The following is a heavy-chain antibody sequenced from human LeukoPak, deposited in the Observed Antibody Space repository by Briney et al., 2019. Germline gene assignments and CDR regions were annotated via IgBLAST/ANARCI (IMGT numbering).Heavy chain of an antibody. CDR2: INAGNGNT. CDR3: ARLAWGYDILTGPPSCFDY. V-gene: IGHV1-3*01. J-gene: IGHJ4*02. D-gene: IGHD3-9*01. Sequence: ASVKVSCKASGYTFTSYTMHWVRQAPGQRLEWMGWINAGNGNTKYSQKFQGRVTITRDTSASTAYMELSSLRSEDTAVYYCARLAWGYDILTGPPSCFDYWGQGTLVTVSS. CDR1: GYTFTSYT.